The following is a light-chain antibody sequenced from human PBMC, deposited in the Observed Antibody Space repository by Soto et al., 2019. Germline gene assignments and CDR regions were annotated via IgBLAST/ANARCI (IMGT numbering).Light chain of an antibody. CDR2: TGS. CDR1: QGISNW. CDR3: QQANSFPLT. V-gene: IGKV1-12*01. J-gene: IGKJ4*01. Sequence: DIQMTQSPSSVYASVGDRVSITCRASQGISNWLAWYQQKPGRAPKLLIYTGSSLQSGVPSRFSGTESWTDFTLTIRSLQPEYVATYYCQQANSFPLTFGGGTKVEIK.